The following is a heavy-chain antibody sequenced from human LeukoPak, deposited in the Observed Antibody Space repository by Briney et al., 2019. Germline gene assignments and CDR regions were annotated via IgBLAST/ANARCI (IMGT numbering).Heavy chain of an antibody. CDR2: INPSGGST. V-gene: IGHV1-46*01. CDR1: GYTFTSYY. J-gene: IGHJ6*03. CDR3: ARELLGYDILTGYIGYYYMDV. Sequence: ASVKVSCKASGYTFTSYYMHWVRQAPGQGLEWMGIINPSGGSTSYAQKFQGRVTMTRDMSTSTVYMELSSLRSEDTAVYYCARELLGYDILTGYIGYYYMDVWGKGTTVTVSS. D-gene: IGHD3-9*01.